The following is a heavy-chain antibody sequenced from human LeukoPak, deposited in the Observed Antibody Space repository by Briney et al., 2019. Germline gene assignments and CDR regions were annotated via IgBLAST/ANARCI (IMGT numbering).Heavy chain of an antibody. Sequence: PGRSLRLSCAASGFTFSSYGMHWVRQAPGRGLEWVAVIWYDGSNKYYADSVKGRFTISRDNSKNTLYLQMNSLRAEDTAVYYCARDLGEWLRYGGPDYWGQGTLVTVSS. CDR2: IWYDGSNK. CDR3: ARDLGEWLRYGGPDY. J-gene: IGHJ4*02. D-gene: IGHD5-12*01. V-gene: IGHV3-33*08. CDR1: GFTFSSYG.